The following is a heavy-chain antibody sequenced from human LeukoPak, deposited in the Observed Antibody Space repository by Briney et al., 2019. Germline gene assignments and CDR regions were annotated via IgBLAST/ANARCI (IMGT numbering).Heavy chain of an antibody. D-gene: IGHD3-16*01. CDR1: GFAFIKNW. Sequence: GWSMRLSCADSGFAFIKNWMSWVRQAPGKGLEWVARIKEDGREKYYEDSVKGRFTISRDNTKNSMYLQMNSLRAEDTAVYYCARNGLIGFDYWGQGTLVTVSS. CDR3: ARNGLIGFDY. V-gene: IGHV3-7*04. CDR2: IKEDGREK. J-gene: IGHJ4*02.